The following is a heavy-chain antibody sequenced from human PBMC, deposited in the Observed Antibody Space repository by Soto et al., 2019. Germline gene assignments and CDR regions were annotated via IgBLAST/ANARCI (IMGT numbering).Heavy chain of an antibody. Sequence: SQTLSLTCAISGDSVSSNSAAWNWIRQSPSRGLEWLGRTYYRSKWYNDYAVSVKSRITINPDTSKNQFSLQLNSVTPEDTAVYYCARVCSSTSCYLSLGGNWFDPWGQGTLVTVSS. J-gene: IGHJ5*02. D-gene: IGHD2-2*01. V-gene: IGHV6-1*01. CDR3: ARVCSSTSCYLSLGGNWFDP. CDR1: GDSVSSNSAA. CDR2: TYYRSKWYN.